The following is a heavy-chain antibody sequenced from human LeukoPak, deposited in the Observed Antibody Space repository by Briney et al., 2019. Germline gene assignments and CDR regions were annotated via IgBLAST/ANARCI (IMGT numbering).Heavy chain of an antibody. D-gene: IGHD6-6*01. Sequence: GGSLRLSCKASGYTFIDYYIHWVRQAPGQGLEWMGRINPNSGGSNYAQNFQGRVTMTRDTSISTAYMELSRLRSDDTAVYYCARAGIAARFGDFDYWGQGTLVTVSS. CDR1: GYTFIDYY. J-gene: IGHJ4*02. CDR3: ARAGIAARFGDFDY. CDR2: INPNSGGS. V-gene: IGHV1-2*06.